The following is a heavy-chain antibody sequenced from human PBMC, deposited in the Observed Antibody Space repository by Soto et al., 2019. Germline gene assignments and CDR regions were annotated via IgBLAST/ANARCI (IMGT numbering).Heavy chain of an antibody. CDR1: GFTFSRDA. D-gene: IGHD4-17*01. Sequence: GGSLRLSCAASGFTFSRDAMSWVRQAPGKGLEWVSLITDNGGSTYYADSVKGRFTISRDNTKNTLFLQMNSLRAEDAAVYYCAKERATTTAFDYWGQGALVTVSS. CDR3: AKERATTTAFDY. CDR2: ITDNGGST. J-gene: IGHJ4*02. V-gene: IGHV3-23*01.